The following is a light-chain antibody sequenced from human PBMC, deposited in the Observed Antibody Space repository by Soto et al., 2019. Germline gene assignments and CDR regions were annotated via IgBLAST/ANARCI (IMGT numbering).Light chain of an antibody. CDR3: GTWDSSLSTAV. Sequence: QSALTQPPSVSAAPGQKVTISCSGSSSNIGNNFVSWYQHLPGTAPKLLIYDNNQRPSGIPDRFSGSKSGTSATLGITGLQTGDEADYYCGTWDSSLSTAVFGGGTQLTVL. CDR1: SSNIGNNF. J-gene: IGLJ7*01. V-gene: IGLV1-51*01. CDR2: DNN.